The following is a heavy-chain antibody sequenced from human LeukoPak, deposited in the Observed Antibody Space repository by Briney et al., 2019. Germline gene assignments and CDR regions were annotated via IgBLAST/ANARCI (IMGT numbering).Heavy chain of an antibody. Sequence: GGSLRLSCSASGFTFSSYTMNWVRQAPGKGLEYVSSIGSSSSYIYYADSVKGRFTVPRDNAKNSLYLQMNSLRAEDTALYYCARVSIAVAGAFDYWGQGTLVTVSS. J-gene: IGHJ4*02. V-gene: IGHV3-21*01. CDR2: IGSSSSYI. D-gene: IGHD6-19*01. CDR3: ARVSIAVAGAFDY. CDR1: GFTFSSYT.